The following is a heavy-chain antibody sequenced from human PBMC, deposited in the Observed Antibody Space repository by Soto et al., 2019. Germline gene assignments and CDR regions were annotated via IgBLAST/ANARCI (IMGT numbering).Heavy chain of an antibody. V-gene: IGHV1-2*02. J-gene: IGHJ6*02. Sequence: GASVKVSCKASGYTFTGYYMHWVRQAPGQGLEWMGWINPNSGGTNYAQKFQGRVTMTRDTSISTAYMELSRLRSDDTAVYYCAREAVSNYYGMDVWGQGTTVTVSS. D-gene: IGHD6-19*01. CDR2: INPNSGGT. CDR1: GYTFTGYY. CDR3: AREAVSNYYGMDV.